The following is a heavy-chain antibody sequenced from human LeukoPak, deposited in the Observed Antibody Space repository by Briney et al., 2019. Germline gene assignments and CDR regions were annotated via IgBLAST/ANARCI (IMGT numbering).Heavy chain of an antibody. Sequence: GSVSVSCKASGYTFTSYDINWVRQAPGQGVEGRGWMSADTGDTVYAQTFQGRVTMTRDTSINTAYMELTSLRSDDTAVYYCARWDSSSYFQFDSWGQGTLVTVSS. CDR3: ARWDSSSYFQFDS. D-gene: IGHD6-13*01. CDR2: MSADTGDT. V-gene: IGHV1-8*01. J-gene: IGHJ4*02. CDR1: GYTFTSYD.